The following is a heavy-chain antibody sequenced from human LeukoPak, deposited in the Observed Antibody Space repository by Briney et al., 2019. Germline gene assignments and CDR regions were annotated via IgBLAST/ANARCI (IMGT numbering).Heavy chain of an antibody. V-gene: IGHV1-3*01. J-gene: IGHJ5*02. CDR3: ARGRPTNWFDP. CDR2: INAGNGNT. CDR1: GYTFTSYG. Sequence: ASVNVSCKASGYTFTSYGISWVRQAPGQRLEWMGWINAGNGNTKYSQKFQGRVTITRDTSASTAYMELSSLRSEDTAVYYCARGRPTNWFDPWGQGTLVTVSS.